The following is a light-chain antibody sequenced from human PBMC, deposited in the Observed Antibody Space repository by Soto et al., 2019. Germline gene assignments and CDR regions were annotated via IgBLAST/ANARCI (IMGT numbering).Light chain of an antibody. CDR3: QQRRTWPLT. CDR2: DAS. CDR1: QNVDSY. Sequence: EIVLTQSPATLSLSPGERATLSCRASQNVDSYLAWYQQRPGQAPRLLIYDASNRATAVPARFGGSGSGTDVTLTISSLEPEDFAVYYCQQRRTWPLTFGGGTKVEIK. V-gene: IGKV3-11*01. J-gene: IGKJ4*01.